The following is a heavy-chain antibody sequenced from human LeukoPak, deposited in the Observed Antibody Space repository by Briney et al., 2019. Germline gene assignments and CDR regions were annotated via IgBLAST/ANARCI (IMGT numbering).Heavy chain of an antibody. CDR2: ISPGGGTT. CDR1: GFAFGSEA. J-gene: IGHJ6*03. D-gene: IGHD6-13*01. V-gene: IGHV3-23*01. Sequence: GGSLRLSCAVSGFAFGSEAMSWVRQSPARGLEWVASISPGGGTTYYADYVKGRFTISRDNAKNSLYLQMNSLRAEDTAVYYCARASYSSNNYYYYYMDVWGKGTTVTVSS. CDR3: ARASYSSNNYYYYYMDV.